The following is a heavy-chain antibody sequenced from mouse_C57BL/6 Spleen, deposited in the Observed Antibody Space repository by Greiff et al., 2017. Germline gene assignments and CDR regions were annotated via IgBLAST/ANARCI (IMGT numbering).Heavy chain of an antibody. CDR3: TRSGDGNSLFAY. J-gene: IGHJ3*01. V-gene: IGHV1-5*01. CDR2: IYPGNSDT. Sequence: VQLQQSGTVLARPGASVKMSCKTSGYTFTSYWMHWVKQRPGQGLEWIGAIYPGNSDTSYYQKFKGKAKLTAVTSASTAYMELSSLTNEDSAVYYCTRSGDGNSLFAYWGQGTLVTVSA. CDR1: GYTFTSYW. D-gene: IGHD2-1*01.